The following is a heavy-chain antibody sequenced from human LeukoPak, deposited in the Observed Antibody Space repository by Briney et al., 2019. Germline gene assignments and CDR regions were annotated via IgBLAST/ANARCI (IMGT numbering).Heavy chain of an antibody. Sequence: SETLSLTCAVYGGSFSGYYWSWIRQPPGKGLEWIGEINHSGSNNYNPSLKSRVTISVDTSKNQFSLKLSSVTAADTAVYYCARGRHYYYDSSGYRIWGQGTMVTVSS. CDR3: ARGRHYYYDSSGYRI. J-gene: IGHJ3*02. CDR1: GGSFSGYY. CDR2: INHSGSN. V-gene: IGHV4-34*01. D-gene: IGHD3-22*01.